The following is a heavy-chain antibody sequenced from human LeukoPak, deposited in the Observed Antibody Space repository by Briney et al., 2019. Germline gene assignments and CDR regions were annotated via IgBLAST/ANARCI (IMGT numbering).Heavy chain of an antibody. D-gene: IGHD5-24*01. CDR2: IYYSGSA. J-gene: IGHJ4*02. CDR3: ARRRWLQTSHFDY. V-gene: IGHV4-39*07. CDR1: GGSISSSSYY. Sequence: SETLSLTCTVSGGSISSSSYYWGWIRQPPGKGLEWIGSIYYSGSAYYNPSLKSRVTISVDTSKNQFSLKLSSVTAADTAVYYCARRRWLQTSHFDYWGQGTLVTVSS.